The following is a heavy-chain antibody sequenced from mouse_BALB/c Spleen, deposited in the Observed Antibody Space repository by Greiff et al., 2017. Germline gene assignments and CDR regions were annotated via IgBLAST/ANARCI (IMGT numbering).Heavy chain of an antibody. J-gene: IGHJ4*01. CDR3: ARRGAIYYDYDGAMDY. D-gene: IGHD2-4*01. Sequence: QVQLQQSGPGLVQPSQSLSITCTVSGFSLTSYGVHWVRQSPGQGLEWLGVIWSGGSTDYNAAFISRLSISKDNSKSQVFFTMNSLQADDTAIYYCARRGAIYYDYDGAMDYWGQGTSVTVSS. CDR2: IWSGGST. CDR1: GFSLTSYG. V-gene: IGHV2-4-1*01.